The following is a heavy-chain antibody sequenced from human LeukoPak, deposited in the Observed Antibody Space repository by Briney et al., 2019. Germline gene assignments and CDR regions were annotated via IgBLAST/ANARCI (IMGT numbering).Heavy chain of an antibody. D-gene: IGHD4-17*01. CDR1: GYTFTSYY. J-gene: IGHJ5*02. CDR3: ARNHDYGDYGNWFDP. CDR2: INPSGGST. V-gene: IGHV1-46*01. Sequence: GASMKASCKASGYTFTSYYMHWVRQAPGQGLEWMGIINPSGGSTSYAQKFQGRVTMTRDTSTSTVYMELSSLRSEDTAVYYCARNHDYGDYGNWFDPWGQGTLVTVSS.